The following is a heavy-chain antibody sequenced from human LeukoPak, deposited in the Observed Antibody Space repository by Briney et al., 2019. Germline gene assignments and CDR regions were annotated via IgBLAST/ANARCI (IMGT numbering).Heavy chain of an antibody. CDR1: GYSISSGYY. CDR2: IYHSGST. CDR3: ARQRSSGWYI. Sequence: SETLSLTCAVSGYSISSGYYWGWIRQPPEKGLEWIGSIYHSGSTYYNPSLKSRVTISVDTSKNQFSLKLSSVTAADTAVYYCARQRSSGWYIWGQGTLVTVSS. J-gene: IGHJ4*02. D-gene: IGHD6-19*01. V-gene: IGHV4-38-2*01.